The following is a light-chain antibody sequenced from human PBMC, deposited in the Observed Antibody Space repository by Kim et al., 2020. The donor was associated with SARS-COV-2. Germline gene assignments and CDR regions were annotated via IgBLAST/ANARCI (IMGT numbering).Light chain of an antibody. J-gene: IGKJ4*01. CDR1: QSISNW. Sequence: ASVGDRVTITCRASQSISNWLFWYQQKPGKAPKVLISDVSRLQSGVPSRFLGSGFGTEVTLTISSLQPDDFATYYCQQSSFFPLTFVGGTKVDIK. CDR3: QQSSFFPLT. CDR2: DVS. V-gene: IGKV1-12*01.